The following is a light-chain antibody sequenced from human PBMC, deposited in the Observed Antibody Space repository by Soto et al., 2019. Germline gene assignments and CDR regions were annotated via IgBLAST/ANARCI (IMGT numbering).Light chain of an antibody. CDR1: QDISNY. Sequence: GDRVTITCRASQDISNYLAWYQQKAGKAPKLLIYAASTLQRGVPSRFSGSGSGTEFTLTISSLQPEDFAAYYCQQLKSYPLTFGGVTKVEIK. CDR2: AAS. J-gene: IGKJ4*01. CDR3: QQLKSYPLT. V-gene: IGKV1-9*01.